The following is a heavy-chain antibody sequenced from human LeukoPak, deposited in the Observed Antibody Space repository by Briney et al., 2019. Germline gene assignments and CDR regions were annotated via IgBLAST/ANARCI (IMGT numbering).Heavy chain of an antibody. D-gene: IGHD3-10*01. CDR2: VCSSCSGT. V-gene: IGHV3-23*01. CDR1: GFTFNSYA. J-gene: IGHJ4*02. CDR3: AKDLLSGTSSGY. Sequence: GGSLRLSCAASGFTFNSYAMSWVRQAPGKGLQWVSLVCSSCSGTYYADSVKGRFTISRDNSKNTLYLQMNSLRAEDTAIYYCAKDLLSGTSSGYWGQGTLVTVSS.